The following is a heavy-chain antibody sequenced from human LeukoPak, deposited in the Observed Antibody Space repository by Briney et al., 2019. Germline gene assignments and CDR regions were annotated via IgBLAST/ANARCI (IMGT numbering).Heavy chain of an antibody. J-gene: IGHJ4*02. CDR1: GFTFSSYA. D-gene: IGHD6-19*01. CDR2: ISGSGGST. CDR3: AKHSSGWYYFDS. V-gene: IGHV3-23*01. Sequence: GGSLRLSCAASGFTFSSYAMSWVRQAPGKGLEWVSAISGSGGSTYYADFVKGRFTISRDNSKNTLYLQMNSLRAEDTAVYYCAKHSSGWYYFDSWGQGTLVTVSS.